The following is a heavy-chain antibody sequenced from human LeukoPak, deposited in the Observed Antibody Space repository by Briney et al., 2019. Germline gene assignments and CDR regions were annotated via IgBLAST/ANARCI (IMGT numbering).Heavy chain of an antibody. D-gene: IGHD3-22*01. CDR2: INPNSGGT. CDR1: GYTFTGYY. V-gene: IGHV1-2*02. Sequence: ASVKVSCKASGYTFTGYYMHWVRQAPGQGLEWMGWINPNSGGTNYAQKFQGRVTMTRDTSISTAYTELSRLRSDDTAVYYCARGGYYDSSGYYYALYYFDYWGQGTLVTVSS. CDR3: ARGGYYDSSGYYYALYYFDY. J-gene: IGHJ4*02.